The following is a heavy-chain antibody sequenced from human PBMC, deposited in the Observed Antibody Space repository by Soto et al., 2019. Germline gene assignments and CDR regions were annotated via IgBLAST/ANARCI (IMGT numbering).Heavy chain of an antibody. CDR2: INPNMNDDT. CDR1: GYTFTDYY. J-gene: IGHJ3*02. CDR3: GRDRGSDSRDLDPFDI. D-gene: IGHD3-22*01. V-gene: IGHV1-2*02. Sequence: ASVKVSCKASGYTFTDYYMHWVRQAPGQGPGWMGWINPNMNDDTNYAQRVQGRVTMTRDTSISVAYMELRSLTSDDTAVYYCGRDRGSDSRDLDPFDIWGQGTMVTVSS.